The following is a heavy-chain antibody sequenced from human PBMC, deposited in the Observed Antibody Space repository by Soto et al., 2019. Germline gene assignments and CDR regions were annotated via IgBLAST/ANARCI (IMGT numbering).Heavy chain of an antibody. J-gene: IGHJ4*01. CDR3: ASLSGDSSYHFDY. CDR2: IITIFGTA. Sequence: QVQLVQSGAEVNKPVSSVKVSCKDSGVTFSSSAISWVRQAPGQGLEWMGGIITIFGTANYAQKFQGRVTITADEATSKAYIELSSLGCKVTAVYYCASLSGDSSYHFDYLGQGNLVNLFS. V-gene: IGHV1-69*01. CDR1: GVTFSSSA. D-gene: IGHD6-13*01.